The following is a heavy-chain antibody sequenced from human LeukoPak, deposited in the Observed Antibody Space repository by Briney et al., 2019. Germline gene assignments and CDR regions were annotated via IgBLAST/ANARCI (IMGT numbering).Heavy chain of an antibody. CDR3: AKQQLRYFDWSSQFDY. CDR2: IRYDGSNK. CDR1: GFTFSSYG. Sequence: PGGSLRLSCAASGFTFSSYGMHWVRQAPGKGLEWVAFIRYDGSNKYYADSVKGRFTISRDNSKNTLYLQMNSLRAEGTAVYYCAKQQLRYFDWSSQFDYWGQGTLVTVSS. D-gene: IGHD3-9*01. V-gene: IGHV3-30*02. J-gene: IGHJ4*02.